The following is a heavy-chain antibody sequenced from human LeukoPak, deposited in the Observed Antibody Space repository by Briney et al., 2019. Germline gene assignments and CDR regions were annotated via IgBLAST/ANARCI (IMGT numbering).Heavy chain of an antibody. CDR1: GFTFS. V-gene: IGHV3-30*02. Sequence: GGSLRLSCVGSGFTFSVHWVRQVPGKGLEWLTFIRHDGTDQHYADSVRGRFTISRDNSKNTVYLQMNSLRPEDTALYYCAKDGNWASVSWGQGTLVAVSS. CDR3: AKDGNWASVS. CDR2: IRHDGTDQ. J-gene: IGHJ5*02. D-gene: IGHD7-27*01.